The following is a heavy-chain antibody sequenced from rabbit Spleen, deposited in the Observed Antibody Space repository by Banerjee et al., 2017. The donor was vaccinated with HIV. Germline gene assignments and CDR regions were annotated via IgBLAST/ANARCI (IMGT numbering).Heavy chain of an antibody. D-gene: IGHD8-1*01. Sequence: QEQLVESGGGLVQPEGSLTLTCKASGFSFSDRDVMCWVRQAPGKGLEWIACINAATAKPVYATWAKGRFTISRTSSTTVTLRMTSLTAADRATYFCARDAGRGDYIDGVFNLWGPGTLVTVS. CDR1: GFSFSDRDV. CDR3: ARDAGRGDYIDGVFNL. J-gene: IGHJ4*01. V-gene: IGHV1S45*01. CDR2: INAATAKP.